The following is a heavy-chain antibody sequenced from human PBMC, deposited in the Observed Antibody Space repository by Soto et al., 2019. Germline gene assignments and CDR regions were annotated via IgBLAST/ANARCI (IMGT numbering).Heavy chain of an antibody. D-gene: IGHD6-13*01. Sequence: VQLVQSGAEVKKPGASVKVSCKASGYTFTSYGISWVRQAPGQGPEWMGRISTYNGNTNYVQRLQGRVTMTTDTSTKTAYMELRSLRYDDTAVYFCARDPGYSTTWPQAFDIWGQGTLVTVSS. CDR3: ARDPGYSTTWPQAFDI. CDR1: GYTFTSYG. V-gene: IGHV1-18*01. J-gene: IGHJ3*02. CDR2: ISTYNGNT.